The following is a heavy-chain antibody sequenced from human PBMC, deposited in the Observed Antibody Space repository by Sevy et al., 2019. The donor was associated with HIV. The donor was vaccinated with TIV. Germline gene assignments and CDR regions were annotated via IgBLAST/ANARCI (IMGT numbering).Heavy chain of an antibody. V-gene: IGHV4-59*01. Sequence: ETLSLTCTVSGGSISSYYWSWIRQPPGKGLEWIGYIYYSGSTNYNPPLKSRVTISVDTSKNQFSLKLSSVTAADTAVYYCARTLSPTGTGEENWFDPWGQGTLVTVSS. CDR1: GGSISSYY. J-gene: IGHJ5*02. CDR3: ARTLSPTGTGEENWFDP. CDR2: IYYSGST. D-gene: IGHD1-1*01.